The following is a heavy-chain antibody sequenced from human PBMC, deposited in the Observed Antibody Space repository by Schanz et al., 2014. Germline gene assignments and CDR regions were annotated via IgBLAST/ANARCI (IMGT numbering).Heavy chain of an antibody. CDR3: AKGKSEVRGIILDC. V-gene: IGHV3-23*04. Sequence: EVQLVESGGGLVQPGGSLRLSCAASGFTFTTYAMTWVRQAPGKGLEWVATISGSSENTYYADSVKGRVTISRDNSRNTRFLQMRNLRADDTALYYCAKGKSEVRGIILDCWGQGTMVVVSS. J-gene: IGHJ4*02. CDR1: GFTFTTYA. CDR2: ISGSSENT. D-gene: IGHD3-10*01.